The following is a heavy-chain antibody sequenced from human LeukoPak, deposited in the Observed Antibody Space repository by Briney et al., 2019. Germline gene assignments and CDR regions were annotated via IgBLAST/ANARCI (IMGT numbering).Heavy chain of an antibody. CDR3: ARGTRYYGSGSYYNCAFDI. J-gene: IGHJ3*02. CDR2: INHSGST. D-gene: IGHD3-10*01. Sequence: SETLSLTCAVYGGSFSGYYWSWIRQPPGKGLEWIGEINHSGSTNYNPSLKSRVTISVDTSKNQFSLKPSSVTAADTAVYYCARGTRYYGSGSYYNCAFDIWGQGTMVTVSS. V-gene: IGHV4-34*01. CDR1: GGSFSGYY.